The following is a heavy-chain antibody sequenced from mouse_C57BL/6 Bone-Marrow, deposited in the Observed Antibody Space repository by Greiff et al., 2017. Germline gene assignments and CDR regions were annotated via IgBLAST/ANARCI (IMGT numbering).Heavy chain of an antibody. D-gene: IGHD2-3*01. V-gene: IGHV1-54*01. CDR1: GYAFTNYL. J-gene: IGHJ1*03. Sequence: VKLMESGAELVRPGTSVKVSCKASGYAFTNYLIEWVKQRPGQGLEWIGVIHPGSGGTNYNEKFKGKATLTAEKSSSTAYMQLSSLTSEDSAVYFCARVDGYPWYFDGWGTGTTVTVSS. CDR3: ARVDGYPWYFDG. CDR2: IHPGSGGT.